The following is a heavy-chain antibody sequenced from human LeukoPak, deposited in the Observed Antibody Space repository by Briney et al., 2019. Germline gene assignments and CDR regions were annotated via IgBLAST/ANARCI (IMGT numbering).Heavy chain of an antibody. D-gene: IGHD2-8*01. CDR2: ISSSGSTI. CDR3: ARVNGRYGGYFDY. Sequence: GGSLRLSCAASGFTFSSYEMNWVRQAPGKGLEWVSYISSSGSTIYYADSVKGRFTISRDNAKNSLYLRMNSLRAEDTAVYYCARVNGRYGGYFDYWGQGTLVTVSS. V-gene: IGHV3-48*03. J-gene: IGHJ4*02. CDR1: GFTFSSYE.